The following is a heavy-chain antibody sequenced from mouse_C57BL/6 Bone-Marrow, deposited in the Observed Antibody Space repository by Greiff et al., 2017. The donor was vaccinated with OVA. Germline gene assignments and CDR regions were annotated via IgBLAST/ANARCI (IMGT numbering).Heavy chain of an antibody. CDR3: ARGPTTVVARGHWYFDV. J-gene: IGHJ1*03. CDR2: ILPGSGST. D-gene: IGHD1-1*01. Sequence: LVESGAELMKPGASVKLSCKATGYTFTGYWIEWVKQRPGHGLEWIGEILPGSGSTNYNEKFKGKATFTADTSSNTAYMQLSSLTTEDSAIYYCARGPTTVVARGHWYFDVWGTGTTVTVSS. CDR1: GYTFTGYW. V-gene: IGHV1-9*01.